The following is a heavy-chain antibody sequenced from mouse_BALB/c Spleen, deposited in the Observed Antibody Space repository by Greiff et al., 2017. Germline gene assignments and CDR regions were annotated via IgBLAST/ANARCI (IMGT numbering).Heavy chain of an antibody. CDR1: GFDFSRYW. J-gene: IGHJ1*01. Sequence: EVQLQESGGGLVQPGGSLKLSCAASGFDFSRYWMSWVRQAPGKGLEWIGEINPDSSTINYTPSLKDKFIISRDNAKNTLYLQMSKVRSEDTALYYCASSLITTVVAPYWYFDVWGAGTTVTVSS. CDR3: ASSLITTVVAPYWYFDV. V-gene: IGHV4-1*02. D-gene: IGHD1-1*01. CDR2: INPDSSTI.